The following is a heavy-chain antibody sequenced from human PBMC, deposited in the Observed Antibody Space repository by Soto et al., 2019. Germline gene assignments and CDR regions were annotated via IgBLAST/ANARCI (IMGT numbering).Heavy chain of an antibody. Sequence: PGGSLRLSCAASGFTFSSYAMTWVRQAPGRGLEWVSAISGTGSPTYYADSVKGRFTISRDNSKNTLYLQMNSLRADDTAVYYCARAQTIEPNPDYWGQGTLVTVSS. CDR1: GFTFSSYA. CDR2: ISGTGSPT. J-gene: IGHJ4*02. V-gene: IGHV3-23*01. CDR3: ARAQTIEPNPDY.